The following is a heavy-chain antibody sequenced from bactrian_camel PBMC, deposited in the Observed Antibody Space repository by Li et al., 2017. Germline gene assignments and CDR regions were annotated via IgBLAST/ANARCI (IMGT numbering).Heavy chain of an antibody. CDR2: IFTGDGRT. J-gene: IGHJ4*01. Sequence: HVQLVESGGGSVQAGGSLRLSCAASGSTYENICLGWWRQTPGSEREGVAAIFTGDGRTHYSTTARGRFTISQANSQDNAKHTVYLQLNNLRPKDTAMYYCAVRYLGCGLGPAERYEYKFWGQGTQVTVS. CDR3: AVRYLGCGLGPAERYEYKF. D-gene: IGHD5*01. CDR1: GSTYENIC. V-gene: IGHV3S63*01.